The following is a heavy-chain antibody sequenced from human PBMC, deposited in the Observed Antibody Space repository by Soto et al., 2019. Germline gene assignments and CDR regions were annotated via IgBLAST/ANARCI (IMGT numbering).Heavy chain of an antibody. V-gene: IGHV3-23*01. J-gene: IGHJ5*02. CDR2: VSIGGST. Sequence: GGSLRLSCAASGFTFSSYAMGWVRQGPGKGLEWVAVVSIGGSTHYADSVRGRFTISRDNSKNTLSLQMDSLRVEDTAIYYCVKEGRLAVGGLDLWGQGALVTVSS. CDR3: VKEGRLAVGGLDL. D-gene: IGHD3-10*01. CDR1: GFTFSSYA.